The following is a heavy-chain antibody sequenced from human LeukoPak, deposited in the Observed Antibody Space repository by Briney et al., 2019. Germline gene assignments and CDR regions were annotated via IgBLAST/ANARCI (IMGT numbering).Heavy chain of an antibody. Sequence: GGSLRLSCAVSGCTFSSSSMSWVRQAPGKGLEWVSVISGSGGSTDYADSVKGRFTISRDNSKNTLYPQMNSLRAEDTAVYYCAKGSGWYVWGQGTLVTVSS. J-gene: IGHJ4*02. D-gene: IGHD6-19*01. V-gene: IGHV3-23*01. CDR1: GCTFSSSS. CDR2: ISGSGGST. CDR3: AKGSGWYV.